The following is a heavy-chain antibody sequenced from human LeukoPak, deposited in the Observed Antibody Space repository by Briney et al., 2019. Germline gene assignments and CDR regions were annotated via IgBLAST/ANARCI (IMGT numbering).Heavy chain of an antibody. CDR2: IYTSGST. V-gene: IGHV4-4*07. CDR1: GDSISSYY. D-gene: IGHD3-22*01. Sequence: SETLSLTCTVSGDSISSYYWSWIRQPAGKGLELIGRIYTSGSTNYNPSLKSRVTISVDTSKNQFSLNLNSVTAADTAVYYCALWGYFDSSGRHFWGQGTLVTVSS. CDR3: ALWGYFDSSGRHF. J-gene: IGHJ4*02.